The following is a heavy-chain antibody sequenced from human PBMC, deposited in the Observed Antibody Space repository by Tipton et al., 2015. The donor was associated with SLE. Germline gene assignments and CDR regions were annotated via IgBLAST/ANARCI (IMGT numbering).Heavy chain of an antibody. V-gene: IGHV3-30*18. Sequence: SLRLSCAASGFTFSSYGMHWVRQAPGKGLEWVAVISYDGSNKYYADSVKGRFTISRDNSKNTLYLQMNSLRAEDTAVYYCAKAPDFDYWGQGTLVTVSS. J-gene: IGHJ4*02. CDR2: ISYDGSNK. CDR1: GFTFSSYG. CDR3: AKAPDFDY.